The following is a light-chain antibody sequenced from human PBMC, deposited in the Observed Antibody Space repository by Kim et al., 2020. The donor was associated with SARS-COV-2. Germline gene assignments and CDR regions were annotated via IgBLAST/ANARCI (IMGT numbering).Light chain of an antibody. J-gene: IGLJ2*01. Sequence: QSVLTQPASVSGSPGQSITISSTGTSSDVGGYNYVSWYQQHPGKAPELMIYDVSNRPSGVSNRFSGSKSGNTASLTISGLQDEDEADYYCSSYTSSSTLVVFGGGTQLTVL. CDR1: SSDVGGYNY. CDR3: SSYTSSSTLVV. CDR2: DVS. V-gene: IGLV2-14*03.